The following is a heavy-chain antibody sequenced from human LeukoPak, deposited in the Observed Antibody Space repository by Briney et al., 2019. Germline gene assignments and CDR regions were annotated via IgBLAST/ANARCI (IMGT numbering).Heavy chain of an antibody. Sequence: GGSLRLSCAASGFTFSSYAMHWVRKAPGKGLEWVAVISYDGSNKYYADSVKGRFTISRDNSKNTLYLQMNSLRAEDTAVYYCAREFTDYDFWSGYYLGAFDIWGQGTMVTVSS. CDR2: ISYDGSNK. V-gene: IGHV3-30-3*01. J-gene: IGHJ3*02. D-gene: IGHD3-3*01. CDR1: GFTFSSYA. CDR3: AREFTDYDFWSGYYLGAFDI.